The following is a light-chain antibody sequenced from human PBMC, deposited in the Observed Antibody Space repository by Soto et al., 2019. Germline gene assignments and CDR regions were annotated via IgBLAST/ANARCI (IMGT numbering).Light chain of an antibody. Sequence: DIQMTQSPSTLSASVGDRVTITCWASQSISVWLAWYQQKPGKAPKLLIYDVSNLESGVPSRFSGSGSGTEFTLTISSLQPDDFATYYCQQYNSFWTFGQGTKVEIK. J-gene: IGKJ1*01. CDR3: QQYNSFWT. CDR2: DVS. CDR1: QSISVW. V-gene: IGKV1-5*01.